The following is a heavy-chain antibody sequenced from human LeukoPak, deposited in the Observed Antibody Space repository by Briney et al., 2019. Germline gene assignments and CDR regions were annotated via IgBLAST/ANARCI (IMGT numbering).Heavy chain of an antibody. V-gene: IGHV3-30*18. CDR2: ISDDGRNM. D-gene: IGHD6-19*01. Sequence: GGSLRLSCAASGFTFSTYYIHWVRQPPGKGLEWVAVISDDGRNMYYGDSVKGRFTISRDNSKNTLYLQMNSLRPEDTAVYYCAKSLSSGWTSYYFGDWGQGTLVAVSS. CDR3: AKSLSSGWTSYYFGD. J-gene: IGHJ4*02. CDR1: GFTFSTYY.